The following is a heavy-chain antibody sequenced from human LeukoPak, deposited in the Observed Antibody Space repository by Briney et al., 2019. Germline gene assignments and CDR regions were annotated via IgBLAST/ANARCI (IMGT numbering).Heavy chain of an antibody. J-gene: IGHJ4*02. Sequence: SETLSLTCTVSGGSMSSSSYYWGWIRQPPGKGLEWIGYIYYSGSTNYNPSLKSRVTISVDTSKNQFSLKLSSVTAADTAVYYSARDGVLTHFDYWGQGTLVTVSS. CDR1: GGSMSSSSYY. CDR3: ARDGVLTHFDY. D-gene: IGHD3-10*01. V-gene: IGHV4-61*01. CDR2: IYYSGST.